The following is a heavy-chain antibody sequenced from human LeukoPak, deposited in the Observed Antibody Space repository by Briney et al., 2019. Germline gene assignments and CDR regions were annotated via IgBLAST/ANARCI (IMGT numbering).Heavy chain of an antibody. Sequence: GGSLRLSCAASGFTFSSYGMHWVRQAPGKGLEWVAFIRYDGSNKYYADSVKGRFTISRDNSKNTLYLQMNSLRAEDTAVYYCAKGVNGLKTRYYYYYYYMDVWGKGTTVTISS. D-gene: IGHD5-24*01. V-gene: IGHV3-30*02. CDR2: IRYDGSNK. CDR1: GFTFSSYG. J-gene: IGHJ6*03. CDR3: AKGVNGLKTRYYYYYYYMDV.